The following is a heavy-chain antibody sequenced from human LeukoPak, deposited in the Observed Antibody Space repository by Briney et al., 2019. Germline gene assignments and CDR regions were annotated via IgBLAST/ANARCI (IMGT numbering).Heavy chain of an antibody. J-gene: IGHJ4*02. D-gene: IGHD2-21*02. CDR2: IKQDGSER. Sequence: GGSLRLSCAASGFAFSNYWMNWVRQAPGKGLEWVANIKQDGSERYYVDSVKGRFTISRDNAKNSLHIETNSLRAEDTAVYYCAKDHIGVTAFDYWGQGTLVTVSS. CDR1: GFAFSNYW. CDR3: AKDHIGVTAFDY. V-gene: IGHV3-7*01.